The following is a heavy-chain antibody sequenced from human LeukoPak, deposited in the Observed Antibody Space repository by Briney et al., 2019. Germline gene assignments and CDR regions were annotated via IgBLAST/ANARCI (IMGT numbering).Heavy chain of an antibody. Sequence: PSETLSLTCTVSGGSISSGSYYWSWIRQPAGKGLEWIRRIYTSGSTNYNPSLASRVTISVDTSKNQFSLKLSSVTAADTALYYCASAPLRYCSSSSCYGSLDYWGQGTLVTVSS. J-gene: IGHJ4*02. CDR1: GGSISSGSYY. CDR3: ASAPLRYCSSSSCYGSLDY. D-gene: IGHD2-2*01. V-gene: IGHV4-61*02. CDR2: IYTSGST.